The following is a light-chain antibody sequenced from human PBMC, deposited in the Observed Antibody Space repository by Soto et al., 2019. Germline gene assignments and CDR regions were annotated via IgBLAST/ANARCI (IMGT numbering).Light chain of an antibody. CDR1: SSDVGGYNF. CDR2: DVS. Sequence: QSALTQPASVSGSPGQSITISCTGTSSDVGGYNFVSWYQQHPGQAPKLMIYDVSNRPSGVSNRLSGSKSGNTASLTIPGLKAEDEADYYCSSYGSSSNWVFRVGTKLIVL. CDR3: SSYGSSSNWV. J-gene: IGLJ3*02. V-gene: IGLV2-14*01.